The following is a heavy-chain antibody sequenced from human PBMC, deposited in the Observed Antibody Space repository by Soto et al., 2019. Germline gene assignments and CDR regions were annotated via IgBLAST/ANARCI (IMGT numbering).Heavy chain of an antibody. V-gene: IGHV4-34*01. CDR3: ARIGYSYGSGWFDP. CDR1: GGSFSDFS. CDR2: INPGAIT. D-gene: IGHD5-18*01. Sequence: SETLSLTCAVYGGSFSDFSWSWIRQSPGKGLEWIGEINPGAITNYNPSLKTRVTMSLDTANNQFSLKLHSVIAADTAVYYCARIGYSYGSGWFDPWGQGTLVTVSS. J-gene: IGHJ5*02.